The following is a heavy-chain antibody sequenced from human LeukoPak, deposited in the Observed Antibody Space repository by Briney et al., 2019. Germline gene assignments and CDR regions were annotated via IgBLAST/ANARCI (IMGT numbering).Heavy chain of an antibody. J-gene: IGHJ4*02. V-gene: IGHV3-23*01. Sequence: GASLRLSCVASGFTFSNYAMSWVRQAPGKGLEWVSAISGSGGSTYYADSVKGRFTISRDNSKNTLYLQMNSLRAEDTAVYYCAKSARGRFGELLYGEFDYWSQGTLVTVSS. D-gene: IGHD3-10*01. CDR3: AKSARGRFGELLYGEFDY. CDR2: ISGSGGST. CDR1: GFTFSNYA.